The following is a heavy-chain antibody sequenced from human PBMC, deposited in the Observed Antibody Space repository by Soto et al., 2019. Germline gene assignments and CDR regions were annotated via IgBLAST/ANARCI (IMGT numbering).Heavy chain of an antibody. V-gene: IGHV3-33*01. D-gene: IGHD2-15*01. CDR1: GFTFSSYG. Sequence: QVQLVESGGGVVQPGRSLRLSCAASGFTFSSYGMHWVRQAPGKGLEWVAVIWYDGSNKYYADSVKGRFTISRDNSKNTVYLQMNRLRAEDTAVYYCARDGYCSGGSCYSVPVFDYWGQGTLVTVSS. J-gene: IGHJ4*02. CDR2: IWYDGSNK. CDR3: ARDGYCSGGSCYSVPVFDY.